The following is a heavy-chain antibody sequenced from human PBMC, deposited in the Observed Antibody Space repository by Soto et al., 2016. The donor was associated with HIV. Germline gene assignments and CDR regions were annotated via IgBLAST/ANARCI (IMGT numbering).Heavy chain of an antibody. J-gene: IGHJ4*02. CDR3: ARTYDSSSYNRRFYFDY. Sequence: QVQLVQSGAEVKKPGASLRISCKASGYTFNSYAISWVRQAPGQGLEWMGTIDTYNRNTNYPQKLQGRVTMTTDTSTNTVYLDLLSLTSDDTAVYYCARTYDSSSYNRRFYFDYWGPGNAGHRLF. CDR1: GYTFNSYA. V-gene: IGHV1-18*01. CDR2: IDTYNRNT. D-gene: IGHD3-22*01.